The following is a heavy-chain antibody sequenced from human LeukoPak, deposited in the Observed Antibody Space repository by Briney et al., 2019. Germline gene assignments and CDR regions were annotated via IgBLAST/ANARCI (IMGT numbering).Heavy chain of an antibody. CDR2: INPNSGGT. J-gene: IGHJ4*01. Sequence: ASVKVSCKASGYTFTGYYMHWVRQAPGQGLEWMGWINPNSGGTNYAQKFQGRVTMTRDTSISTAYMELSRLRSDDTAVYYCARESRIAAAGYIDYWGHGTLVTVSS. CDR3: ARESRIAAAGYIDY. V-gene: IGHV1-2*02. CDR1: GYTFTGYY. D-gene: IGHD6-13*01.